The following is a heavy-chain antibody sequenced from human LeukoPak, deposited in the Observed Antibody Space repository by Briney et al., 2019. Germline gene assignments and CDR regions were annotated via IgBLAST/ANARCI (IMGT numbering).Heavy chain of an antibody. D-gene: IGHD3-10*01. CDR3: ARYYGSGSYSPPWFDP. J-gene: IGHJ5*02. CDR2: INPNSGGT. Sequence: ASVKVSCKTSGYRFIDYYIHWVRQAPGQGLEWMGWINPNSGGTNYAQKFQGRVTMTRDTSISTAYMELSRLRSDDTAVYYCARYYGSGSYSPPWFDPWGQGTLVTVSS. CDR1: GYRFIDYY. V-gene: IGHV1-2*02.